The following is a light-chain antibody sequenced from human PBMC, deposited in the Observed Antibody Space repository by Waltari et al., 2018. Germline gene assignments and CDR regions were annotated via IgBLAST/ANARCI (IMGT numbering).Light chain of an antibody. CDR1: SSDVGDYNY. CDR3: SSYTSSSAYVV. CDR2: DVS. Sequence: QSALTQPASVSGSPGQSITISCTGTSSDVGDYNYVSWYQRHPGKAPKLIIFDVSNRPSGVSNRFSGSKSGDTAALTSSGLQAEDEADYYCSSYTSSSAYVVFGGGTKLTIL. V-gene: IGLV2-14*03. J-gene: IGLJ2*01.